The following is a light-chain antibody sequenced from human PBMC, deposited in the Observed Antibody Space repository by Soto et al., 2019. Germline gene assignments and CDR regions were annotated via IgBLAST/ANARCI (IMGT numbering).Light chain of an antibody. CDR1: QSISSY. Sequence: DIQMTQSPSSLSASVGDRVTITCRASQSISSYLNWYQQKPGKAPKLLIYAASSLQSGVPLRFSGSGSGTEFTLTISSLQPEYFATYYCQQSHSTPPTFGQGTKVEIK. CDR3: QQSHSTPPT. V-gene: IGKV1-39*01. CDR2: AAS. J-gene: IGKJ1*01.